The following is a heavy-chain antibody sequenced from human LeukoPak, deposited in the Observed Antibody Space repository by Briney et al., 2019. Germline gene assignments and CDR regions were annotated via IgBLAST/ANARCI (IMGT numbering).Heavy chain of an antibody. J-gene: IGHJ4*02. CDR1: GFTFSSYA. D-gene: IGHD3-22*01. CDR2: ISYDGSNK. CDR3: ARAGAYDSSGYYPDY. Sequence: GGSLRLSCAASGFTFSSYAMHWVRQAPGKGLEWVAVISYDGSNKYYADSVKGRFTISRDNSKNTLYLQMNSLRAEDTAVYYCARAGAYDSSGYYPDYWGQGTLVTVSS. V-gene: IGHV3-30-3*01.